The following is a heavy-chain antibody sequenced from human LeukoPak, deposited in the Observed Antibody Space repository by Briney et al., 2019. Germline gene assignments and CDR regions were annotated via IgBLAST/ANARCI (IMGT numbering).Heavy chain of an antibody. CDR1: EFTFSLYA. Sequence: GGSLRLSCAASEFTFSLYAMNWVRQAPGKGLGWVSYINDVSGDIHYADSVRGRFTISRDNAKNTLYLQMNSLRAEDTADYYCARDTFQPGRIDCWGQGTLVIVSS. J-gene: IGHJ4*02. CDR3: ARDTFQPGRIDC. CDR2: INDVSGDI. D-gene: IGHD1-14*01. V-gene: IGHV3-21*05.